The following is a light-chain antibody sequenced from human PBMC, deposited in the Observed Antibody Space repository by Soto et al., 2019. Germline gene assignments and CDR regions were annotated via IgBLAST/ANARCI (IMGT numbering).Light chain of an antibody. J-gene: IGLJ3*02. CDR2: DDT. Sequence: SYELTQPPSVSVAPGQTARTTCGGNNIGTKSVHWYQQRPGQAPVLVVYDDTDRPSGIPKRFSGSNSGNTATLTIGRVEAGDEADYYCQVWDSSSDHWVFGGGTKVTVL. CDR3: QVWDSSSDHWV. V-gene: IGLV3-21*02. CDR1: NIGTKS.